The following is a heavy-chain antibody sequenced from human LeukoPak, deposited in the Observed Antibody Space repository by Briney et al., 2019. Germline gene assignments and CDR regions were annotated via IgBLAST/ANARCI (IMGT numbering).Heavy chain of an antibody. J-gene: IGHJ4*02. D-gene: IGHD3-10*01. CDR1: GASISSNSYY. Sequence: PSETLSLTCTVSGASISSNSYYWGWVRQAPGKGLEWIASIYYTENKYHNPSLKSRVTISVDTSNNQFSLKLSSVTAADTAVYYCARVLTLFRGGFDYWGQGTLVTVSS. CDR2: IYYTENK. CDR3: ARVLTLFRGGFDY. V-gene: IGHV4-39*07.